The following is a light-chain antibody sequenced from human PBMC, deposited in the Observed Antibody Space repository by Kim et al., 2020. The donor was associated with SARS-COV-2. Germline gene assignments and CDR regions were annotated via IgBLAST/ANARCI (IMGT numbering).Light chain of an antibody. Sequence: DIQMTQSPSTLSASVGDRVTITCRASQSISSWLAWYQQKPGKAPKVLIYDASNLESGVPSRFSGSGSGTEFTLTISSLQPDDFATYYCQHYHSYPWTFGHGTKVDIK. V-gene: IGKV1-5*01. CDR2: DAS. CDR3: QHYHSYPWT. CDR1: QSISSW. J-gene: IGKJ1*01.